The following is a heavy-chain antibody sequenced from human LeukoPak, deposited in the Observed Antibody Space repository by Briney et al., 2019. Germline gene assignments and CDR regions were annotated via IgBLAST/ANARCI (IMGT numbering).Heavy chain of an antibody. CDR1: GASLNSYY. CDR2: IFYSGST. Sequence: KPSETLSLTCTVSGASLNSYYWTWIRQPPGGGLQWIGYIFYSGSTNYNASLRSRVAISVDTSKNQFSLKLTSVTAADTAVYYCAGRAARFFDYWGQGILVTVSS. J-gene: IGHJ4*02. CDR3: AGRAARFFDY. V-gene: IGHV4-59*01. D-gene: IGHD6-25*01.